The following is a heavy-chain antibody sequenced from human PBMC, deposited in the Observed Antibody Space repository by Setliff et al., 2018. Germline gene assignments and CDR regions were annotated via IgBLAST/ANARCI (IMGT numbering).Heavy chain of an antibody. D-gene: IGHD3-10*01. CDR2: IIPTFGT. Sequence: VASVKVSCKASGGTFSSYVISWVREAPGQGLEWMGGIIPTFGTNYAQKFQGRVTITADESTSTAYMELSSLGSEDTAVYYCAGGQPLVRKYYYYMDVWGKGTTVTVSS. CDR3: AGGQPLVRKYYYYMDV. J-gene: IGHJ6*03. V-gene: IGHV1-69*13. CDR1: GGTFSSYV.